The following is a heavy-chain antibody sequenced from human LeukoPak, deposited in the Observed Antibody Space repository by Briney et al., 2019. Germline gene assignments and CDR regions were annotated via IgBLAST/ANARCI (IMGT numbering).Heavy chain of an antibody. CDR3: ARGASNSGSYYNWFDP. Sequence: PGESLRLSCAASGFTFTTYWLGWVRQPPGKGLEWVSSISSSSIYIYYVDSVKGRFTISRDNAKNSLYLQMNSLSAEDTAVYYCARGASNSGSYYNWFDPWGQGTLVSVSS. J-gene: IGHJ5*02. D-gene: IGHD1-26*01. CDR1: GFTFTTYW. CDR2: ISSSSIYI. V-gene: IGHV3-21*01.